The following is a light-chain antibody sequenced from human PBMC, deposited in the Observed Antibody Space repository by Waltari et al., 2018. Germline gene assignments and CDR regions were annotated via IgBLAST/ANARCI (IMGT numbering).Light chain of an antibody. CDR1: QGISNW. CDR3: QQGSSFPPT. J-gene: IGKJ1*01. CDR2: GAF. V-gene: IGKV1-12*01. Sequence: DIQMTQSPSSVSASVGDRVTITCRASQGISNWLAWYQQKPGKGPNLLIFGAFTLQSGVPSRFSGSGSGTDFTLTISGLQPEDSATYFCQQGSSFPPTFGQGTKVEIK.